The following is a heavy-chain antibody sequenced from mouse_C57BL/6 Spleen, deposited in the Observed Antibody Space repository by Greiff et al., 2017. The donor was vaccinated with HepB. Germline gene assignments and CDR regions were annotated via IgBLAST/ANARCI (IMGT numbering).Heavy chain of an antibody. Sequence: EVQLQQSGPELVKPGASVKIPCKASGYTFTDYNMDWVKQSHGKSLEWIGDINPNNGGTIYNQKFKGKATLTVDKSSSTAYMELRSLTSEDTAVYYCARSSLTTVVATRAMDYWGQRTSVTVSS. CDR3: ARSSLTTVVATRAMDY. CDR2: INPNNGGT. CDR1: GYTFTDYN. D-gene: IGHD1-1*01. V-gene: IGHV1-18*01. J-gene: IGHJ4*01.